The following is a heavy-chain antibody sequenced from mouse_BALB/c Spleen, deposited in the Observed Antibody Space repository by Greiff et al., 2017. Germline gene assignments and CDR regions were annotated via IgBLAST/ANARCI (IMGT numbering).Heavy chain of an antibody. J-gene: IGHJ4*01. D-gene: IGHD2-1*01. Sequence: EVMLVESGGGLVKPGGSLKLSCAASGFAFSSYDMSWVRQTPEKRLEWVAYISSGGGSTYYPDTVKGRFTISRDNAKNTLYLQMSSLKSEDTAMYYCARLCYYVNYYAMENRGEGTSVSVSS. V-gene: IGHV5-12-1*01. CDR3: ARLCYYVNYYAMEN. CDR2: ISSGGGST. CDR1: GFAFSSYD.